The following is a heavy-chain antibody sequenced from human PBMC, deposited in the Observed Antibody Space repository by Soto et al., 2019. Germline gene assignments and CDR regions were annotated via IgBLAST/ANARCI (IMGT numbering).Heavy chain of an antibody. CDR1: GYTFTGYY. CDR2: INPNSGDT. CDR3: ARTDYGTAYFDP. Sequence: ASVKVSCKASGYTFTGYYMHWVRQAPGQGLEWMGWINPNSGDTNYAQKFQGRVTMTRDTSISTAYMEVSSVTAADTAVYYCARTDYGTAYFDPWGQGSLVTVSS. D-gene: IGHD3-10*01. V-gene: IGHV1-2*02. J-gene: IGHJ5*02.